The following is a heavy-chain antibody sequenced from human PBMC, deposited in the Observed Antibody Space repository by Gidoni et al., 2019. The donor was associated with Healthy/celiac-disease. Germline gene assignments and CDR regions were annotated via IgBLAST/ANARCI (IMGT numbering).Heavy chain of an antibody. V-gene: IGHV4-39*01. CDR2: IYYSGST. D-gene: IGHD2-21*02. Sequence: QLQLQESGPGLVKPSATMSLTCTVSGGSISSSSYYWGCIRQPPGKGLEWIGSIYYSGSTYYNPSLKSRVTISVDTSKNQFSLKLSSVTAADTAVYYCATPMTHGMDVWGQGTTVTVSS. J-gene: IGHJ6*02. CDR3: ATPMTHGMDV. CDR1: GGSISSSSYY.